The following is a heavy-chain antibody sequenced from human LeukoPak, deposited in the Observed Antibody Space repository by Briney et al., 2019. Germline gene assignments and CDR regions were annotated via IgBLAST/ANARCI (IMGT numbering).Heavy chain of an antibody. CDR3: ARTVGDRADP. J-gene: IGHJ5*02. CDR2: ISANSGDT. CDR1: GYPFTTYG. D-gene: IGHD2-21*01. Sequence: ASVKVSCKASGYPFTTYGFIWVRQAPGLGLEWMGWISANSGDTKYGQSFQGRVTMTRDTTTETAYMELRSLRFDDTAIYYCARTVGDRADPWGQGSLVTVSS. V-gene: IGHV1-18*01.